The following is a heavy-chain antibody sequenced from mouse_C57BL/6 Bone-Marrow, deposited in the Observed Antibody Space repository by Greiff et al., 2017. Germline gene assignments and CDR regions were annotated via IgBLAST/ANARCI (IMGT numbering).Heavy chain of an antibody. CDR1: GYTFTSYW. Sequence: VKLMESGAELAKPGASVKLSCKASGYTFTSYWMHWVKQRPGQGLEWLGYINPSRGYTKYNQKFKDKATLTSANSSSTAYMQLSSLTYADAAFYYCARWSLGFAYWGRGTTLTVSS. V-gene: IGHV1-7*01. J-gene: IGHJ2*01. D-gene: IGHD6-5*01. CDR2: INPSRGYT. CDR3: ARWSLGFAY.